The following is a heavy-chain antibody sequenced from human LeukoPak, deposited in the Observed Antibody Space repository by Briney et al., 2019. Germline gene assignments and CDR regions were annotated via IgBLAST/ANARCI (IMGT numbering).Heavy chain of an antibody. CDR2: INSDGSST. J-gene: IGHJ5*02. D-gene: IGHD6-13*01. CDR1: GFTFSSYW. Sequence: GGSLRLSCAASGFTFSSYWMHWVRQAPGKGLVWVSRINSDGSSTTFADSVKGRFTISRDKSKNTLDLQMNSLRAEDTAVYYCAKDGSITAAGGFDPWGQGTLVTVSS. CDR3: AKDGSITAAGGFDP. V-gene: IGHV3-74*01.